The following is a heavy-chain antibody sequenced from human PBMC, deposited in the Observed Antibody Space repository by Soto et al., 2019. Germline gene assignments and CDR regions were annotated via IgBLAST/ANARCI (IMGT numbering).Heavy chain of an antibody. J-gene: IGHJ6*02. CDR1: GFTFSSYG. Sequence: GGSLRLSCAAPGFTFSSYGMHWVRQAPGKGLEWVAVISYDGSNKYYADSVKGRFTISRDNSKNTLYLQMNSLRAEDTAVYYCAKENGMDVWGQGTTVTVSS. CDR3: AKENGMDV. V-gene: IGHV3-30*18. CDR2: ISYDGSNK.